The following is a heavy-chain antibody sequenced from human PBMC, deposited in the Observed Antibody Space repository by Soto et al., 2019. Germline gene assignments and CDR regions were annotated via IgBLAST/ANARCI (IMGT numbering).Heavy chain of an antibody. CDR1: GFTVSNNY. CDR2: IYSGGYT. V-gene: IGHV3-53*01. CDR3: RTPAGGGGY. J-gene: IGHJ4*02. Sequence: EVQLVESGGGLIQPGGSLRLSCAVSGFTVSNNYMSWVRQAPGKGLEGVSVIYSGGYTAYGDSVKGRFTISRDNSKNTLVPKKRTRRPAASVVACGRTPAGGGGYWGQGTLVTVSS. D-gene: IGHD3-10*01.